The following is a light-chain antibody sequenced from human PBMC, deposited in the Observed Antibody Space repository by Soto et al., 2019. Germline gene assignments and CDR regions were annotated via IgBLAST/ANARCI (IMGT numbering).Light chain of an antibody. CDR2: SRS. V-gene: IGKV1-17*01. Sequence: DIQMTQSPSSLSASVGDRVTITCRASQGIGTDLGWYRQKPGRAPERLIYSRSGLQSGVPSRFSCRGSGTEFSLTITSLQPEDYATYYCLQHYTSPRTFGQGTKVEFK. J-gene: IGKJ1*01. CDR3: LQHYTSPRT. CDR1: QGIGTD.